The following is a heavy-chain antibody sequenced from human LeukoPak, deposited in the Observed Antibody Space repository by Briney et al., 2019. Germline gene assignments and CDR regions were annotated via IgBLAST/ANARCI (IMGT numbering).Heavy chain of an antibody. CDR1: GLTFDDYA. Sequence: GRSLRLSCAASGLTFDDYAMHWVRQAPGKGLEWVAGISWNSGSIGYADSVKGRFTISRDNARNSLYMQMNSLRAEDTAFYYCARDNGVGRSTRPAFDYWGQGTLVTVSS. CDR3: ARDNGVGRSTRPAFDY. J-gene: IGHJ4*02. V-gene: IGHV3-9*01. CDR2: ISWNSGSI. D-gene: IGHD1-26*01.